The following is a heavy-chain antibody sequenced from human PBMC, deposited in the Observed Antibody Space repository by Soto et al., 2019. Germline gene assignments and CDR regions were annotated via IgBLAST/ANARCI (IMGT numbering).Heavy chain of an antibody. CDR1: GFTFSSYA. Sequence: GGSLRLSCAASGFTFSSYAMSWVRQAPGKGLEWVSAISGSGGSTYYADSVKGRFTISRDNSKNTLYLQMNSLRAEDTAVYYCAKVMIVGATPWYWYFDLWGRGTLVTVSS. D-gene: IGHD1-26*01. V-gene: IGHV3-23*01. J-gene: IGHJ2*01. CDR3: AKVMIVGATPWYWYFDL. CDR2: ISGSGGST.